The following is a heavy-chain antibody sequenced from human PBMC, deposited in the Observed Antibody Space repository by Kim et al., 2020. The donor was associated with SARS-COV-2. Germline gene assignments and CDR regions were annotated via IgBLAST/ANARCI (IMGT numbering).Heavy chain of an antibody. D-gene: IGHD6-6*01. Sequence: GGSLRLSCEGSGFTFGDYAITWARQSPGKGLQWVGFIRSKAYGGKPYYAASVKGRFSISRDDSKTIAYLQMNSLQVEDTAVYFCVRGVPVHYHGMDVWGQGTTVSVYS. V-gene: IGHV3-49*04. CDR2: IRSKAYGGKP. CDR1: GFTFGDYA. CDR3: VRGVPVHYHGMDV. J-gene: IGHJ6*02.